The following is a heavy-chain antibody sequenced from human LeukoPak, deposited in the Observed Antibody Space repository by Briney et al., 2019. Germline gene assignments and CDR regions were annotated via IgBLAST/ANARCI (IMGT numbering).Heavy chain of an antibody. J-gene: IGHJ3*02. CDR1: GDSITSNYC. V-gene: IGHV4-39*01. Sequence: ASETLSLTCTVSGDSITSNYCWGWIRQPPGKGLEWVGSVYYSGSTFYNPSLRSRVTLSVDTSKNCFSLKLTSVTAADTAMYYCARHRTSNSPGRSGLNIWGQGTPVTVSS. CDR2: VYYSGST. D-gene: IGHD6-6*01. CDR3: ARHRTSNSPGRSGLNI.